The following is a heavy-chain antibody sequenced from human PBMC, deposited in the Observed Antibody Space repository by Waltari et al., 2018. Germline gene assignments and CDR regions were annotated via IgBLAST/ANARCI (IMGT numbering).Heavy chain of an antibody. V-gene: IGHV1-58*01. CDR1: GFTFTSSA. D-gene: IGHD3-3*01. CDR2: IVVGSGNT. CDR3: AAPHYDFWSGYSDYGMDV. Sequence: QMQLVQSGPEVKKPGTSVKVSCKASGFTFTSSAVQWVRQARGPRLEWIGWIVVGSGNTNYEQKFQERVTITRDMSTSTAYMELSSLRSEDTAVYYCAAPHYDFWSGYSDYGMDVWGQGTTVTVSS. J-gene: IGHJ6*02.